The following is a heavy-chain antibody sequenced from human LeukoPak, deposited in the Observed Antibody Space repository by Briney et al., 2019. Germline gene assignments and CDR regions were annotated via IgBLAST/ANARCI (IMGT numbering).Heavy chain of an antibody. J-gene: IGHJ5*02. CDR1: GGSISSYY. CDR2: IYYSGST. Sequence: SETLSLTCTVSGGSISSYYWSWIRQPPGKGLEWIGYIYYSGSTNYNPSLKSRVTISVDTSKNQFSLKLSSVTAADTAVYYCARARYGYSSGWSPRNWFDPWGQGTLATVSS. D-gene: IGHD6-19*01. CDR3: ARARYGYSSGWSPRNWFDP. V-gene: IGHV4-59*01.